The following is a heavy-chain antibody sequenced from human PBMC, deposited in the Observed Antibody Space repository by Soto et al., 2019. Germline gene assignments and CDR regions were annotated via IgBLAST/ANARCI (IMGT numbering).Heavy chain of an antibody. V-gene: IGHV5-51*01. CDR2: IYPGDSDT. Sequence: GESLKISCKGSGYSFTSYWIGWVRQMPGKGLEWMGIIYPGDSDTRYSPSFQGQVTISADKSISTAYLQWSNLKASDTAMYYCARRSSFSTPTAPYYYYGMDVWGQGTTVTVSS. D-gene: IGHD3-10*01. CDR3: ARRSSFSTPTAPYYYYGMDV. CDR1: GYSFTSYW. J-gene: IGHJ6*02.